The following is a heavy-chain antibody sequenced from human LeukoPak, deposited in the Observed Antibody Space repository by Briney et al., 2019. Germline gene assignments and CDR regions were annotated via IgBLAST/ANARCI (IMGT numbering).Heavy chain of an antibody. J-gene: IGHJ4*02. Sequence: GGSLTLSCAASGITVSANYWNWVCQAPGKGLEWVSVISSGGSTSYADSVKGRFTISRDNSKNTLYLQMNSLRAEDTAVYYCARGWSSSSYFGYWGQGTLVTVSS. CDR3: ARGWSSSSYFGY. V-gene: IGHV3-66*01. CDR1: GITVSANY. D-gene: IGHD6-6*01. CDR2: ISSGGST.